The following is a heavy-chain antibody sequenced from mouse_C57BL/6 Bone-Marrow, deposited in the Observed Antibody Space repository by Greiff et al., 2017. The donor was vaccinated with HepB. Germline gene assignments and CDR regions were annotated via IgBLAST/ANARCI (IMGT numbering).Heavy chain of an antibody. J-gene: IGHJ1*03. V-gene: IGHV1-18*01. CDR1: GYTFTDYN. Sequence: EVKLMESGPELVKPGASVKIPCKASGYTFTDYNMDWVKQSHGKSLEWIGDINPNNGGTIYNQKFKGKATLTVDKSSSTAYMELRSLTSEDTAVYYCARWMGDGYYWYFDVWGTGTTVTVSS. CDR2: INPNNGGT. D-gene: IGHD2-3*01. CDR3: ARWMGDGYYWYFDV.